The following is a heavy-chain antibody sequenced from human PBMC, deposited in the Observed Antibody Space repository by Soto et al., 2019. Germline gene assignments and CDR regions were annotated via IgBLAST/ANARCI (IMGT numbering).Heavy chain of an antibody. CDR2: IWADGNHK. Sequence: PGGSLRLSCAASGFTFTSYGMHWVRQAPGKGLEWVAVIWADGNHKYYADSVKGRFTLSRDNSKNTLNLQMDSLGAEDTAVYYCVRERGPFNAFDIWGQGTMVTVSS. J-gene: IGHJ3*02. V-gene: IGHV3-33*01. CDR1: GFTFTSYG. CDR3: VRERGPFNAFDI.